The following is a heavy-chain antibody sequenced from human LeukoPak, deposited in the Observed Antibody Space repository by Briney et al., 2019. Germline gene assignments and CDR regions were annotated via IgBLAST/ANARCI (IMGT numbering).Heavy chain of an antibody. D-gene: IGHD3-22*01. J-gene: IGHJ4*02. CDR2: ISGSGGST. CDR3: AKSYSSDFYYGGDYFDY. CDR1: AHSFSSCA. Sequence: GGSLRLSCAVSAHSFSSCAMSWVRHAPGEGLERVSTISGSGGSTYYADSVKGRFTISRDNSKNTLYLQMNSQRAEQTALYYCAKSYSSDFYYGGDYFDYWGQGTLVTVSS. V-gene: IGHV3-23*01.